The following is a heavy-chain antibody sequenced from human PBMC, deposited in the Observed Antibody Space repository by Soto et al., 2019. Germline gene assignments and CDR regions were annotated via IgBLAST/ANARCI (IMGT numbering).Heavy chain of an antibody. CDR3: AKGGTSYSDPVDS. CDR1: GFTFSFFG. CDR2: ISYDERNK. V-gene: IGHV3-30*18. D-gene: IGHD3-16*01. Sequence: QVQLVESGGGLVQPGKSLRLSCAASGFTFSFFGMHWVRQAPGKGLEWLAVISYDERNKFYGDSVKGRFTISRDNSRNTVSLQMNSLRHEDTAVYYCAKGGTSYSDPVDSWGKGTMVTVSS. J-gene: IGHJ4*02.